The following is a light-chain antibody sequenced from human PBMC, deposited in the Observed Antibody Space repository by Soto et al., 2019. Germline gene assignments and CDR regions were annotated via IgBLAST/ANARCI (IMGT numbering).Light chain of an antibody. Sequence: QSALTQPRSMSGSPGQSVTISCTGTSSDIGDYNYVSWYQQHPGKAPKLMIYDVSQRPSGVPDRFSASKSGNTASLTISGLQAEDDADYYCCSYAGSYTYVFGTGTKLTVL. CDR2: DVS. CDR3: CSYAGSYTYV. V-gene: IGLV2-11*01. J-gene: IGLJ1*01. CDR1: SSDIGDYNY.